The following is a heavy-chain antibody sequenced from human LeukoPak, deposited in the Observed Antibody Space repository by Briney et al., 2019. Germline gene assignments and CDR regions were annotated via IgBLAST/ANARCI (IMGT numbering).Heavy chain of an antibody. J-gene: IGHJ4*02. D-gene: IGHD1-20*01. CDR2: IRYDGSNK. CDR1: GFTFSSYG. Sequence: GGSLRLSFAASGFTFSSYGMHWVRQAPGKGLEWVAFIRYDGSNKYYADSVKGRFTISRDDSKNTLYLQMNSLKIEDTAVYYCTTADNWKDYWGQGNLVTVSS. V-gene: IGHV3-30*02. CDR3: TTADNWKDY.